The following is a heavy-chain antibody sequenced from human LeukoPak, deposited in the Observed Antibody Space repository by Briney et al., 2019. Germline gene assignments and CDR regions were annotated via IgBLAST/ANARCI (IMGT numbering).Heavy chain of an antibody. Sequence: GGSLRLSCAASGFTLSSYWMHWVRQAPGKGLVWVSRIKSDGRTNYADSVKGRFTISRDNAKNTVSLQMNSLRAEDTGVYYCARSPSEIGGYYPEYFRHWGQGTLVIVSS. CDR3: ARSPSEIGGYYPEYFRH. CDR2: IKSDGRT. D-gene: IGHD3-22*01. CDR1: GFTLSSYW. J-gene: IGHJ1*01. V-gene: IGHV3-74*01.